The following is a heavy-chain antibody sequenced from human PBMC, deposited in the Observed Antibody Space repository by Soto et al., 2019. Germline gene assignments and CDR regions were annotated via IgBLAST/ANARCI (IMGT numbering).Heavy chain of an antibody. CDR2: INHSGST. J-gene: IGHJ5*02. CDR1: GGSFSGYY. D-gene: IGHD3-10*01. V-gene: IGHV4-34*01. CDR3: ARGLTMVRGALPGWFDP. Sequence: QVQLQQWGAGLLKPSETLSLTCAVYGGSFSGYYWSWIRQPPGKGLEWIGEINHSGSTNYNPSLKSRVTISVDTSKNQFSLKLSSVTAADTAVYYCARGLTMVRGALPGWFDPWGQGTLVTVSS.